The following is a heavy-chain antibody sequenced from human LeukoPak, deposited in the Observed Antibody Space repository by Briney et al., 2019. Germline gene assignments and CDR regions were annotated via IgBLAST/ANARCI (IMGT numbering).Heavy chain of an antibody. CDR2: IYYSGST. D-gene: IGHD6-25*01. CDR3: ARDRRGYGLFDY. J-gene: IGHJ4*02. V-gene: IGHV4-59*01. Sequence: SETLSLTCTVSGGSINSYYWSWIRQPPGKGLEWIGYIYYSGSTNYNPSLKSRVTISVDTSKNQFSLKLSSVTAADTAVYYCARDRRGYGLFDYWGQGTLVTVSS. CDR1: GGSINSYY.